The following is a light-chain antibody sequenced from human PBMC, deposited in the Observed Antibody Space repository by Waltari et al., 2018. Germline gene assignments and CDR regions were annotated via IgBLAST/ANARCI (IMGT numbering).Light chain of an antibody. CDR3: MQSMHLPLYT. CDR1: QNLLHTVGKLY. V-gene: IGKV2D-29*01. CDR2: EVS. Sequence: DVVLTQTPLSLSVSPGQSASFSCKSSQNLLHTVGKLYLYWYVQKPGQPPQLLMYEVSNRFPGGALRVGGSGSGTDFTLKISRVEADDVGVYYCMQSMHLPLYTFGQGTKLEIK. J-gene: IGKJ2*01.